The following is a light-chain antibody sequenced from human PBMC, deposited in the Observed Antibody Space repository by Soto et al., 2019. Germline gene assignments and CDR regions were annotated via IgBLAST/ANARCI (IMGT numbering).Light chain of an antibody. Sequence: LTQPRSVSGSPGQSVTISCTGTSSDVGGYNYVSWYQEHPGRAPKLMIYDVSIRPSGVPDRFSGSKSGNTASLTISGLLAEDEADYYCCSYAGTYSSFVFGSGTKV. CDR2: DVS. CDR3: CSYAGTYSSFV. J-gene: IGLJ1*01. V-gene: IGLV2-11*01. CDR1: SSDVGGYNY.